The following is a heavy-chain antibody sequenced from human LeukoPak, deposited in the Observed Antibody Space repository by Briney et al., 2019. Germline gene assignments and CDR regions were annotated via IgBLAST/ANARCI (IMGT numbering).Heavy chain of an antibody. J-gene: IGHJ3*02. V-gene: IGHV4-39*07. CDR1: GGSISSSSYY. Sequence: SETLSLTCTVSGGSISSSSYYWGWIRQPPGKGLEWIGSIYYSGSTYYNPSLKSRLTISVDTSKSQFSLRLSSVTAADTAVYYCARTSYSSMGAFDIWGQGTMVTVSS. CDR3: ARTSYSSMGAFDI. D-gene: IGHD6-13*01. CDR2: IYYSGST.